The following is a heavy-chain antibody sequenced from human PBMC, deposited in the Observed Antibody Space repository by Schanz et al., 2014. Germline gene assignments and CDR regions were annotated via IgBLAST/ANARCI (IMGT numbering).Heavy chain of an antibody. CDR3: ASPSGYSDYGTYFDF. Sequence: QVQLLQFGGGVVQPGRSLRLSCAASGFTFSSYAMHWVRQAPGKGLEWVALISNDGSIKYYADSVEGRFTISRDNSRNTLYLQMNSLRTVDTAVYYCASPSGYSDYGTYFDFWGQGTLVTVSS. J-gene: IGHJ4*02. CDR2: ISNDGSIK. CDR1: GFTFSSYA. D-gene: IGHD5-12*01. V-gene: IGHV3-30-3*01.